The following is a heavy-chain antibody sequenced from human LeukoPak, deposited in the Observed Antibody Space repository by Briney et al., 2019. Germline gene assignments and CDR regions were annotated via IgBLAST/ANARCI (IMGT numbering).Heavy chain of an antibody. D-gene: IGHD2-15*01. CDR1: GYTFTSYY. J-gene: IGHJ4*02. CDR2: VNPSGGST. V-gene: IGHV1-46*01. Sequence: ASVKVSCKASGYTFTSYYMHWVRQAPGQGLEWMGIVNPSGGSTSYAQKFQGRVTMTRDTSTSTVYMELSSLRSEDTAVYYCAREMVAAAIDYWGQGTLVTVSS. CDR3: AREMVAAAIDY.